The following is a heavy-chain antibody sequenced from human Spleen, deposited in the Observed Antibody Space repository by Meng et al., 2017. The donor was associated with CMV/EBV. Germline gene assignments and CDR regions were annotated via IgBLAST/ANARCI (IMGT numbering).Heavy chain of an antibody. V-gene: IGHV3-30-3*01. CDR1: GFTLSSYS. CDR3: ARGVGGGSSSFDY. J-gene: IGHJ4*02. Sequence: GESLKISCEASGFTLSSYSVHWVRQAPGKGLEWVAVMSYDGSNKDYADSVKGRFTISRDNSKNTVFLQMNSLRPEDTAFYYCARGVGGGSSSFDYWGQGRLVTVSS. D-gene: IGHD1-26*01. CDR2: MSYDGSNK.